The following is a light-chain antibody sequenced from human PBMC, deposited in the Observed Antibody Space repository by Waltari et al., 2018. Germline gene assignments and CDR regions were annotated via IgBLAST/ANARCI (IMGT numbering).Light chain of an antibody. V-gene: IGKV1-8*01. J-gene: IGKJ1*01. CDR2: AAS. Sequence: AIRITQSPSSLSASTGDRVTITCRASQGISSDLAWYQQKPGKAPKVLIYAASTLQTGDPSRFSGTGSGTDFTLTISCRQSEDFAVYYCQQYHTNPATFGQGTKVEIK. CDR3: QQYHTNPAT. CDR1: QGISSD.